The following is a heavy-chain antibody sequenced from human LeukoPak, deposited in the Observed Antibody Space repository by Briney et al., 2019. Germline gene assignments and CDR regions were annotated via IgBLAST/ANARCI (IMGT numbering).Heavy chain of an antibody. V-gene: IGHV1-24*01. D-gene: IGHD6-25*01. J-gene: IGHJ4*02. CDR2: SDNEKRET. CDR1: GYTLTELS. CDR3: AAERLYGILDY. Sequence: ASVEVSCKVSGYTLTELSMHWVRQTPGKGLEWMGGSDNEKRETIYARKFQGRVTMPEDTSTDTAYMELRSLRSEDTAVYYCAAERLYGILDYWGQGTLVTVSS.